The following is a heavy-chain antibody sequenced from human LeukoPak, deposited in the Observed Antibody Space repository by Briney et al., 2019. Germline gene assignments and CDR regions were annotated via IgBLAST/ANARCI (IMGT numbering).Heavy chain of an antibody. Sequence: GGSLRLSCAASGFTFNRYWMHWVRHAPGKGLVWVSRISSDGSNTNYANSVKGRFTSSRDNAENTLYLQMDSLTAEDTAVYFCVSRNYGSSPFDYWGQGTLVTVSS. J-gene: IGHJ4*02. CDR2: ISSDGSNT. V-gene: IGHV3-74*01. D-gene: IGHD4-17*01. CDR3: VSRNYGSSPFDY. CDR1: GFTFNRYW.